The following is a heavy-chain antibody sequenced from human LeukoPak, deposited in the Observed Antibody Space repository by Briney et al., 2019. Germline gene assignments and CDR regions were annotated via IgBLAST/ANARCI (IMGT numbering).Heavy chain of an antibody. J-gene: IGHJ5*01. CDR2: IYFTGST. Sequence: SGTLSLTCTVSGGSISSSNYYWGWIRQPPGKGLEWIGSIYFTGSTYYNPSLKSRVTISEDTSKNQLSLKPSSVTAADTAVYYCARARRNGFCSGYSLNGFDARGHGALVTVSS. D-gene: IGHD3-3*01. CDR3: ARARRNGFCSGYSLNGFDA. CDR1: GGSISSSNYY. V-gene: IGHV4-39*07.